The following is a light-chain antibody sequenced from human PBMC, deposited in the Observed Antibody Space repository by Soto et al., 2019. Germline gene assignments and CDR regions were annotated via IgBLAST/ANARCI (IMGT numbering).Light chain of an antibody. CDR2: KAS. V-gene: IGKV1-5*03. J-gene: IGKJ4*01. CDR1: QSISTW. CDR3: QQYNTYPLT. Sequence: DIQMTQSPSTLSASVGDRVTFTCRASQSISTWLAWYQQKPGKAPKLLIYKASSLEGGVPSRFSGGGSGTDFNITISTLQPDDFATHYCQQYNTYPLTFGGGTTVEIK.